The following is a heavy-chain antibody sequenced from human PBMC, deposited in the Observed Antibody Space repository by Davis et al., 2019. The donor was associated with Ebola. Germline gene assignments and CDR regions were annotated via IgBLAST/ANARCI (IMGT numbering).Heavy chain of an antibody. V-gene: IGHV3-30*02. CDR2: IWYDGSNK. D-gene: IGHD5-24*01. CDR1: GFTFSSYG. J-gene: IGHJ4*02. CDR3: AKDRGRWLQLYYFDY. Sequence: GESLKISCAASGFTFSSYGMHWVRQAPGKGLEWVAVIWYDGSNKYYADSVKGRFTISRDNSKNTLYLQMNSLRAEDTAVYYCAKDRGRWLQLYYFDYWGQGTLVTVSS.